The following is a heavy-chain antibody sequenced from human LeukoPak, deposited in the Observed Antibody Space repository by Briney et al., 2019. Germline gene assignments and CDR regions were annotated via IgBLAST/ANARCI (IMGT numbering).Heavy chain of an antibody. V-gene: IGHV3-21*01. CDR1: GFTFSSYT. Sequence: GGSLRLSCAASGFTFSSYTMNWVRQAPGKGLEWVSSISSSSSYIYYADSVKGRFTISRDNAKNSLYLQMNSLRAEDTAVYYCARGDLTGYYFYYFAYWGQGTLVTVSS. J-gene: IGHJ4*02. CDR3: ARGDLTGYYFYYFAY. D-gene: IGHD3-9*01. CDR2: ISSSSSYI.